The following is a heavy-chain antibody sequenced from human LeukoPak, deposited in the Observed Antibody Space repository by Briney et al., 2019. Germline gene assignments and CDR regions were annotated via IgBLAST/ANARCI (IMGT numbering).Heavy chain of an antibody. CDR1: RDCASRHVLT. J-gene: IGHJ4*02. Sequence: QTLSLTCVISRDCASRHVLTWEWARQSPSGGLECQGRTFYRSKWYNDYAVSVKSRITVSPDTSKNQFSLHLNSVTREDTAVYYCVRSYDWVFDYWGQGTRVTVSS. CDR2: TFYRSKWYN. V-gene: IGHV6-1*01. D-gene: IGHD1-1*01. CDR3: VRSYDWVFDY.